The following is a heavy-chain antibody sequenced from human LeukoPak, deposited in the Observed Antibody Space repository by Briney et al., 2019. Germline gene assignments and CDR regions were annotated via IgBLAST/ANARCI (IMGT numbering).Heavy chain of an antibody. V-gene: IGHV4-34*01. J-gene: IGHJ4*02. D-gene: IGHD3-22*01. Sequence: SETLSLTCAVYGGSFSGYYWSWIRQPPGKGLEWIGEINHSGSTNYNPSLKSRVTISVDTSKNQFSLKLSSVTAADTAVYYCARVERTCYYDSSGYYFDYWGQGTLVTVSS. CDR3: ARVERTCYYDSSGYYFDY. CDR1: GGSFSGYY. CDR2: INHSGST.